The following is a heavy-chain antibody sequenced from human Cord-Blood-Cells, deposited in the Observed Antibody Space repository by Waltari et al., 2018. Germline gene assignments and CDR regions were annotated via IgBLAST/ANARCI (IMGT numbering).Heavy chain of an antibody. Sequence: EVQLLESGGGLVKPGGSLRLSCAASGLTFRSYSMNWVRQAPGKGLEWVSSISSSSSYIYYADSVKGRFTISRDNAKNSLYLQMNSLRAEDTAVYYCARDERYGSGSYYFDYWGQGTLVTVSS. CDR3: ARDERYGSGSYYFDY. J-gene: IGHJ4*02. V-gene: IGHV3-21*01. CDR2: ISSSSSYI. D-gene: IGHD3-10*01. CDR1: GLTFRSYS.